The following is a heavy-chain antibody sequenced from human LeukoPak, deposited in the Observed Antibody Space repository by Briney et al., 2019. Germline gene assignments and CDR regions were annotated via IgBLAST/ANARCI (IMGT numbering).Heavy chain of an antibody. CDR3: AKVSSQYDAFDI. D-gene: IGHD2/OR15-2a*01. V-gene: IGHV4-4*07. Sequence: PSETLSLTCTVSGGSISSHYWSWIRQPAGKGLEWIGRFHVSGTTNYNPSLKSRVTLSIDRSKNQFSLKLSSVTAADMAVYYCAKVSSQYDAFDIWGQGTMVTVSS. CDR2: FHVSGTT. J-gene: IGHJ3*02. CDR1: GGSISSHY.